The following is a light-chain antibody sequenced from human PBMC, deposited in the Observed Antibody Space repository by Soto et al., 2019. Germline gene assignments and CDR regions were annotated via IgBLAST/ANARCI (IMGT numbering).Light chain of an antibody. CDR3: SSHTSSRTAV. Sequence: QSVLTQPRSVSGSPGQSVTFSCTGTSGDIGAYNYVSWYQFHPGKAPKMIIYDVNKRPSGVPDRFSGSKSGNTASLTISGLQAEDEADYYCSSHTSSRTAVFGGGTKLTVL. V-gene: IGLV2-11*01. J-gene: IGLJ3*02. CDR2: DVN. CDR1: SGDIGAYNY.